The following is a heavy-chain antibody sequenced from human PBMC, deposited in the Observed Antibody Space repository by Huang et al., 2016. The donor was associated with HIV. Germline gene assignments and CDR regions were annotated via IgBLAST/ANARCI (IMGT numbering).Heavy chain of an antibody. CDR1: GYTFTNYG. J-gene: IGHJ4*02. V-gene: IGHV1-18*01. Sequence: QVHLVQSGVEVKKPGASVKVSCKASGYTFTNYGVGLVRQAPGQGLEWMGWISTYKGNTEHAQKFQGRVTMTTDTSTNTGYMELRSLSSDDTAVYFCARGKYFDFWGQGTLVSVSS. CDR3: ARGKYFDF. CDR2: ISTYKGNT.